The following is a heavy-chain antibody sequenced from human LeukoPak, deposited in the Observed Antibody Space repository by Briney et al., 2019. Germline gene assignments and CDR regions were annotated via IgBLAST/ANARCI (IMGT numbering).Heavy chain of an antibody. V-gene: IGHV3-30*18. CDR3: AKDAKIIVVVPAATDY. D-gene: IGHD2-2*01. CDR2: ISYDGSNK. J-gene: IGHJ4*02. Sequence: RGSLRLSCAASGFTFSSYGMHWVRQAPGKGLEWVAVISYDGSNKYYADSVKGRFTISRDNSKNTLYLQMNSLRAEDTAVYYCAKDAKIIVVVPAATDYWGQGTLVTVSS. CDR1: GFTFSSYG.